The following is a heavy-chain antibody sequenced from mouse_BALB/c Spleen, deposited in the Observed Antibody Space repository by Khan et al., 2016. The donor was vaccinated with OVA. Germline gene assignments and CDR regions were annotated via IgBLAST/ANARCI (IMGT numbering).Heavy chain of an antibody. CDR1: GYTFTNYG. D-gene: IGHD6-1*01. J-gene: IGHJ1*01. CDR3: ARTSSYWYSEV. V-gene: IGHV9-1*02. Sequence: QVQLKESGPELKKPGETVKISCKASGYTFTNYGMNWVKQAPGKGLKWMGWINTYTGEPTYADDFKGRFVFSLETSASTAYLQISNLKNEDMTTYFWARTSSYWYSEVWGAGTTVTVSS. CDR2: INTYTGEP.